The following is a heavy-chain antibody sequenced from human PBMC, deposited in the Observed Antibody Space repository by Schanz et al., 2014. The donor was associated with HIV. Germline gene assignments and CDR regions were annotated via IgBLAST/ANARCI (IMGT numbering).Heavy chain of an antibody. CDR1: GFIFSRYG. CDR2: ISGTGGST. V-gene: IGHV3-23*04. Sequence: VQLVESGGGVVQPGRSLRLSCAASGFIFSRYGMHWVRQAPGKGLEWVSSISGTGGSTYYADSVKGRFSISRDNSKNTLYFQMNSLRAEDTAIYYCAKTSYGWYFDYWGQGTLVTVSS. CDR3: AKTSYGWYFDY. D-gene: IGHD6-19*01. J-gene: IGHJ4*02.